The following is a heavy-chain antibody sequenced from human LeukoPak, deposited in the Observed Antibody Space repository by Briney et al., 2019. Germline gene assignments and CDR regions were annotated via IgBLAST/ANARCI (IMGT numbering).Heavy chain of an antibody. Sequence: PGGSLRLSCAASGFTFSSYWMSWVRQAPGKGLEWVSSISSSSSYIYYADSVKGRFTISRDNAKNSLYLQMNSLRAEDTAVYYCAITREGYSYASYSYWFDPWGQGTLVTVSS. J-gene: IGHJ5*02. CDR2: ISSSSSYI. V-gene: IGHV3-21*01. CDR3: AITREGYSYASYSYWFDP. CDR1: GFTFSSYW. D-gene: IGHD5-18*01.